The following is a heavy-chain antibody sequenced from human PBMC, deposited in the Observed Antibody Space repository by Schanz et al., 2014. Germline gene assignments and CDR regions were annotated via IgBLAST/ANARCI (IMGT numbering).Heavy chain of an antibody. CDR1: GYTFTSYD. CDR2: MNPNSGNP. J-gene: IGHJ4*02. V-gene: IGHV1-8*01. CDR3: ARCPTFDY. Sequence: QVQLVQSGAEVGKPGASVKVSCTASGYTFTSYDINWVRQAPVQGLEWLGWMNPNSGNPGFAQKFRGRVTMTRNTSMSTAYIELHILTSEYAAVYYCARCPTFDYWGQGTLVTVSS.